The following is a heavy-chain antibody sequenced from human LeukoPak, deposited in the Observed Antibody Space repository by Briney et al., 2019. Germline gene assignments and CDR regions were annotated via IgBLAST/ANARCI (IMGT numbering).Heavy chain of an antibody. J-gene: IGHJ4*02. V-gene: IGHV3-30*02. CDR2: IRYDGSNK. Sequence: PGGSLRLSCAASGFTFSSYGMHWVRQAPGKGLEGVAFIRYDGSNKYYADSVKGRFTISRDNSKNTLYLQMNSLRAEDTAVYYCAKDRGSSGYYDISFDYWGQGTLVTVSS. D-gene: IGHD3-22*01. CDR1: GFTFSSYG. CDR3: AKDRGSSGYYDISFDY.